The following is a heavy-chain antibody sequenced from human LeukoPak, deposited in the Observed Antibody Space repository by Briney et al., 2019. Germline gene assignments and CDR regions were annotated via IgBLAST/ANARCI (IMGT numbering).Heavy chain of an antibody. CDR1: RFTFTRCE. CDR2: ISSSGNTM. Sequence: GGSLRLSCAPSRFTFTRCEMNSVRQAPGKGLEWVSYISSSGNTMYYADSVKGRFTISRDNAMTSLYLQMNSLRGEDTAVYYCARDCFAVGATYYFDYWGQGTLVTVSS. CDR3: ARDCFAVGATYYFDY. J-gene: IGHJ4*02. D-gene: IGHD1-26*01. V-gene: IGHV3-48*03.